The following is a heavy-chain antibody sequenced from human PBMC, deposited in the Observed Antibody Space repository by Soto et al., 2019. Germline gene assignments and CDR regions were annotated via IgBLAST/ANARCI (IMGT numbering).Heavy chain of an antibody. CDR3: ARARLVYCSSTSCYMDYYYYGMDV. V-gene: IGHV1-2*04. D-gene: IGHD2-2*02. Sequence: GASVKVSCKASGYTFTGYYMHWVRQTPGQGLEWMGWINPNSGGTNYAQKFQGWVTMTRDTSISTAYMELSRLRSDDTAVYYCARARLVYCSSTSCYMDYYYYGMDVWGQGTTVTVSS. CDR1: GYTFTGYY. J-gene: IGHJ6*02. CDR2: INPNSGGT.